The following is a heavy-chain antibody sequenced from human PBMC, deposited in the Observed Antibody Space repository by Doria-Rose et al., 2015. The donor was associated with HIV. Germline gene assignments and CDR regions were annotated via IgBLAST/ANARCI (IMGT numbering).Heavy chain of an antibody. CDR1: GVSLSSPGMG. CDR3: ARIKSSRWYRKYYFDF. J-gene: IGHJ4*02. V-gene: IGHV2-26*01. CDR2: IYSDDER. D-gene: IGHD6-13*01. Sequence: QVQLVQSGPVLVKPTETLTLTCTASGVSLSSPGMGVSWIRQPPGKALEWLANIYSDDERSYKTSRESRLTISRSTSKSRVVLTMTDMDPVDTATYYCARIKSSRWYRKYYFDFWGQGTLVIVSA.